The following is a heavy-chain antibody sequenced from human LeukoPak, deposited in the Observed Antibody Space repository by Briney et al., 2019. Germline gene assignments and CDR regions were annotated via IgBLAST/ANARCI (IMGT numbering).Heavy chain of an antibody. CDR2: IYTSGST. V-gene: IGHV4-4*07. D-gene: IGHD2-15*01. CDR1: SGSISSYY. Sequence: SETLSLTCTVSSGSISSYYWSWIRQPAGKGLEWIGRIYTSGSTNYNPSLMRRVTMSVGTSKNQLSLKLTSVTAADTAVYYCAGQSGASFDNWGQGTLVTVSS. J-gene: IGHJ4*02. CDR3: AGQSGASFDN.